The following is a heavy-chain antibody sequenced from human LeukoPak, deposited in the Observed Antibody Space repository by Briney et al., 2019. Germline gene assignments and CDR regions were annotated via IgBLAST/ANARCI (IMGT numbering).Heavy chain of an antibody. CDR3: ARDLIMGSANYYGSGSYGY. D-gene: IGHD3-10*01. CDR2: IYYSGST. V-gene: IGHV4-39*07. Sequence: SETLSLTCTVSGGSISSSSYYWGWIRQPPGKGLEWIGSIYYSGSTYYNPSLKSRVTISVDTSKNQFSLKLSSVTAADTAVYYCARDLIMGSANYYGSGSYGYWGQGTLVTVSS. CDR1: GGSISSSSYY. J-gene: IGHJ4*02.